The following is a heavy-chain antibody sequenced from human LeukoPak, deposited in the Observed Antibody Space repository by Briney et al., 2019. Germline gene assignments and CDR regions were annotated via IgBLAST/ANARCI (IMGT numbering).Heavy chain of an antibody. CDR3: ARGYSSSYRIDY. CDR1: GFTFSSHW. J-gene: IGHJ4*02. Sequence: GGSLRLSCAASGFTFSSHWMHWVRQAPGKGLVWVSRINTDGSSATYADSVRGRFTISRDNAKNTLYLQMNSLRAEDTAVFYCARGYSSSYRIDYWGQGTLVTVSS. V-gene: IGHV3-74*01. D-gene: IGHD6-6*01. CDR2: INTDGSSA.